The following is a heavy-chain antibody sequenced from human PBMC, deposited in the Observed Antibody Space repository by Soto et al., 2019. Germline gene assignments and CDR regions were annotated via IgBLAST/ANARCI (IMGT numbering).Heavy chain of an antibody. CDR3: ARGGLGYLFKS. V-gene: IGHV4-34*01. CDR2: INHRETT. CDR1: GGSFSGYY. D-gene: IGHD5-18*01. Sequence: SETLSLTCTVYGGSFSGYYWSWVRQPPGKGLEWIGEINHRETTNYNPSLKSRVTISLDTSKNQFSLQLSSVTAADTAVYYCARGGLGYLFKSWHQGTLVTVSS. J-gene: IGHJ5*02.